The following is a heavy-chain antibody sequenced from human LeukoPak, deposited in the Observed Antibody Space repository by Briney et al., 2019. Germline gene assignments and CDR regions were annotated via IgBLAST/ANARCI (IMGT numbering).Heavy chain of an antibody. Sequence: SETLSLTCTVSGGSVSSYYWSWIRQPPGKGLEWIGYMYYSGSTNYNPSLKSRVTISIDTSKNQFSLRLNSVTAADTAMYYCAKSGGYGLIDYWGQETRVTVSS. J-gene: IGHJ4*02. CDR1: GGSVSSYY. D-gene: IGHD1-26*01. CDR2: MYYSGST. V-gene: IGHV4-59*08. CDR3: AKSGGYGLIDY.